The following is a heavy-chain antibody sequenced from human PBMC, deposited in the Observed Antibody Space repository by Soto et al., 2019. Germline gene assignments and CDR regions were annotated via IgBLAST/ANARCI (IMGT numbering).Heavy chain of an antibody. D-gene: IGHD2-15*01. V-gene: IGHV4-4*02. CDR1: GGSIRSTNW. J-gene: IGHJ6*02. CDR3: ARDLDRYCSVTSCHAMDV. CDR2: VYHNGTS. Sequence: VHLQESGPGLVKPSGTVSLTCVVSGGSIRSTNWWAWVRQTPGMGLEWIGEVYHNGTSNYNPSLKGRATISVDRSKDQVSLRLNSVIDADTAVYYCARDLDRYCSVTSCHAMDVWGQGTPVTVSS.